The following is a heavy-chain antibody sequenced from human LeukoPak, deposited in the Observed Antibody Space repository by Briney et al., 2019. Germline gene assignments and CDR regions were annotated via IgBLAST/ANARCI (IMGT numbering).Heavy chain of an antibody. V-gene: IGHV3-30-3*01. CDR1: GFTFSGYA. D-gene: IGHD2-8*02. CDR2: ISNDGNNK. Sequence: GASLRLSCAASGFTFSGYAMYWVRQAPGKGLEWVAVISNDGNNKYYADSVKGRFTISRDNSKNTLYLQMNSLRAEDTAVYYCASDFRSYNIRWCLDYWGQGTLVTVSS. CDR3: ASDFRSYNIRWCLDY. J-gene: IGHJ4*02.